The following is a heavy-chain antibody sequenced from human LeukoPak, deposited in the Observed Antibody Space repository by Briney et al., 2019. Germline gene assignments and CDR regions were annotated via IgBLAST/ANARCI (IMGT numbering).Heavy chain of an antibody. V-gene: IGHV4-30-2*01. Sequence: SETLSLTCTVSGGSISSGGYYWSWIRQPPGKGLEWIGYIYHSGSTYYNPSLKSRVTISVDRSKNQFSLKLRSVTAADAAVYYCARTYCDSTTCYRFDYWGQGTLVTVSS. J-gene: IGHJ4*02. CDR2: IYHSGST. CDR1: GGSISSGGYY. CDR3: ARTYCDSTTCYRFDY. D-gene: IGHD2-2*01.